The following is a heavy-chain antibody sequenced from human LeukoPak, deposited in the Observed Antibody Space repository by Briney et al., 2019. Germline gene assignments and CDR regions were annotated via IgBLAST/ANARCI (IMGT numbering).Heavy chain of an antibody. CDR1: GDSVSGNSVA. J-gene: IGHJ5*02. Sequence: SQTLSLTCAISGDSVSGNSVAWNWMRQSPSRGLEWLGRTYYRSKWYNDYAVSVRGRVTIIPDTSTNQFSLQLISLTPEDTAVYYCARGAVSGEAAWPDPWGQGTLVTVSS. CDR2: TYYRSKWYN. CDR3: ARGAVSGEAAWPDP. D-gene: IGHD6-19*01. V-gene: IGHV6-1*01.